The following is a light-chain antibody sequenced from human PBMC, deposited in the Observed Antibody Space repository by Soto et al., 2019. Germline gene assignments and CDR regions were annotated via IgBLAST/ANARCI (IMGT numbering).Light chain of an antibody. Sequence: QYVLTQPASVSGSPGQSITISCTGTSSDVGGYNYVSWYQQHPGKAPKLMIYEVSNRPSGVSNRFSGSKSGNTASLTISGLQAEEEADYYCSSYTSSSNIVFGAGTKVTVL. CDR1: SSDVGGYNY. V-gene: IGLV2-14*01. CDR3: SSYTSSSNIV. J-gene: IGLJ1*01. CDR2: EVS.